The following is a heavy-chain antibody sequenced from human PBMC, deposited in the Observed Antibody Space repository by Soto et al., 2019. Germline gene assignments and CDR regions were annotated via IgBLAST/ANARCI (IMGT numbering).Heavy chain of an antibody. J-gene: IGHJ4*02. CDR3: SRVGSTTYPFDS. CDR2: IRNKPTNYAT. V-gene: IGHV3-73*01. Sequence: LRLSCAASGFPFSDSALHWVRQASGKGLEWVGRIRNKPTNYATSYAASVKGRFTISRDESKNTAYLQMNSLKSEDSAVYYCSRVGSTTYPFDSWGQGVLVTVSS. D-gene: IGHD1-1*01. CDR1: GFPFSDSA.